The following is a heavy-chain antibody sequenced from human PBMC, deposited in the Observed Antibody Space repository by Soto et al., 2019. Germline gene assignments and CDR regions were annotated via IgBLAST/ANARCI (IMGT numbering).Heavy chain of an antibody. CDR3: ARDFGKDPYGAFAY. V-gene: IGHV4-59*01. J-gene: IGHJ4*02. D-gene: IGHD3-10*01. CDR1: GCSISSYY. Sequence: SDTLSLTFTVSGCSISSYYWSWIRQPPGKGLEWIGYIYYSGSTNYNPSLKSRVTISVDTSKNQFSLKLSSVTAADTAVYYCARDFGKDPYGAFAYWGQGTLVT. CDR2: IYYSGST.